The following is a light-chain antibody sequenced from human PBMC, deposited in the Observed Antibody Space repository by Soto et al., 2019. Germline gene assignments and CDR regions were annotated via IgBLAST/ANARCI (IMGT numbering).Light chain of an antibody. J-gene: IGKJ3*01. CDR2: GAS. V-gene: IGKV3-20*01. CDR1: QSVSSSY. CDR3: QQYGSSLFT. Sequence: EIVLTQSPGTLSLSPGERATLSCRASQSVSSSYLAWYQPKPGQAPRLLIYGASSRATGIPDRFSGSASGTAVTLTISSLEPEDSAVYYCQQYGSSLFTFGPRTKVDIK.